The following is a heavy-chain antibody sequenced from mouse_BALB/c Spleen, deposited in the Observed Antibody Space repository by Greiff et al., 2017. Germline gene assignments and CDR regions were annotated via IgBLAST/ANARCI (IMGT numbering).Heavy chain of an antibody. J-gene: IGHJ4*01. CDR3: ARGGYYRGDAMDY. V-gene: IGHV3-6*02. Sequence: VKLQESGPGLVKPSQSLSLTCSVTGYSITSGYYWNWIRQFPGNKLEWMGYISYDGSNNYNPSLKNRISITRDTSKNQFFLKLNSVTTEDTATYYCARGGYYRGDAMDYWGQGTSVTVSS. CDR1: GYSITSGYY. D-gene: IGHD2-14*01. CDR2: ISYDGSN.